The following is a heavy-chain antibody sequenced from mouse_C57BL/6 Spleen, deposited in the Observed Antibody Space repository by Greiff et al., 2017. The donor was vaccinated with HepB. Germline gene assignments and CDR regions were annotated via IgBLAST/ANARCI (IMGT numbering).Heavy chain of an antibody. V-gene: IGHV5-17*01. CDR3: ARTTVVAPYFEY. Sequence: EVKLEESGGGLVKPGGSLKLSCAASGFTFSDYGMHWVRQAPEKGLEWVAYISSGSSTIYYADTVKGRFTISRDNAKNTLFLQMTSLRSEDTAMYYCARTTVVAPYFEYWGQGTTLTVSS. CDR1: GFTFSDYG. CDR2: ISSGSSTI. D-gene: IGHD1-1*01. J-gene: IGHJ2*01.